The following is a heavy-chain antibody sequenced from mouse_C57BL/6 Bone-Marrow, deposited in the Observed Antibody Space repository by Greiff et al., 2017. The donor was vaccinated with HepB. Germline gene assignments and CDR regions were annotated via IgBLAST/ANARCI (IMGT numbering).Heavy chain of an antibody. CDR1: GYTFTSYW. J-gene: IGHJ2*01. Sequence: QVQLQQPGAELVRPGTSVKLSCKASGYTFTSYWMHWVKQRPGQGLEWIGVIDPSDSYTNYNQKFKGKATFTVDTSSSTAYMQLSSLTSEDSAVYYCARVDYDYDGDYWGQGTTLTVSS. D-gene: IGHD2-4*01. CDR3: ARVDYDYDGDY. CDR2: IDPSDSYT. V-gene: IGHV1-59*01.